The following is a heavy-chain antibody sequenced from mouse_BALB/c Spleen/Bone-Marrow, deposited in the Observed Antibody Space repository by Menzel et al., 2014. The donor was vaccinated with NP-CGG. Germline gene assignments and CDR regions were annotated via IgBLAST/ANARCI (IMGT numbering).Heavy chain of an antibody. D-gene: IGHD1-1*01. Sequence: EVMLVESGGGLVQPGGSLRLSCATSGFTFTDYYMNWVRQPPGKALEWLGFIRNKANGYTTEYSASVKGRFTISRDNSQSILYLQMNTLRAEDSATYYCARDSRSTVSHFDYWCQGTTLTVSS. CDR2: IRNKANGYTT. CDR1: GFTFTDYY. V-gene: IGHV7-3*02. CDR3: ARDSRSTVSHFDY. J-gene: IGHJ2*01.